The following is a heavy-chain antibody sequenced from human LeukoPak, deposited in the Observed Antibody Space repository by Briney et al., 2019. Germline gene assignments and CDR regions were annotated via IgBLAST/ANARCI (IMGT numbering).Heavy chain of an antibody. CDR3: ARGLAATYDAFDI. CDR1: GGSFSGYY. D-gene: IGHD6-13*01. J-gene: IGHJ3*02. Sequence: SETLSLTCAVYGGSFSGYYWSWIRQPPGKGLEWIGYIYYSGSTNYNPSLKSRVTISVDTSKNQFSLKLSSVTAADTAVYYCARGLAATYDAFDIWGQGTMVTVSS. V-gene: IGHV4-59*01. CDR2: IYYSGST.